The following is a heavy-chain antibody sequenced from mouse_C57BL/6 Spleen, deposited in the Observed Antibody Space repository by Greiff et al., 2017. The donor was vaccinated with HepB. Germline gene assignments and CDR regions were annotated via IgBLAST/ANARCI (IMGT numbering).Heavy chain of an antibody. J-gene: IGHJ4*01. V-gene: IGHV7-3*01. D-gene: IGHD2-4*01. CDR2: IRNKANGYTT. CDR3: ARCDNDEAMDY. CDR1: GFTFTDYY. Sequence: EVKVVESGGGLVQPGGSLSLSCAASGFTFTDYYMSWVRQPPGKALEWLGFIRNKANGYTTEYSASVKGRFTISRDNSQSILYLQMDALRAEDSATYYCARCDNDEAMDYWGQGTSVTVSS.